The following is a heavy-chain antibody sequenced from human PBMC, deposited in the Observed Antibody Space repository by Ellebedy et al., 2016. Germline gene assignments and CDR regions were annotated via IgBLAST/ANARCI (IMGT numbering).Heavy chain of an antibody. V-gene: IGHV4-4*02. CDR1: GGSISSSNW. Sequence: SETLSLTCAVSGGSISSSNWWSWVRQPPGKGLEWIGEIYHSGSTNYNPSLKSRVTISVDTSKNQFSLKLSSVTAADTAVYYCAREGRAITFGGVIVTQFDYWGQGTLVTVSS. J-gene: IGHJ4*02. CDR3: AREGRAITFGGVIVTQFDY. D-gene: IGHD3-16*02. CDR2: IYHSGST.